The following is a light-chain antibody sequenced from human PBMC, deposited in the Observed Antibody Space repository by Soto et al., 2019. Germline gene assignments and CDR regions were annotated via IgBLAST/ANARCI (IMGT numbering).Light chain of an antibody. V-gene: IGLV1-44*01. J-gene: IGLJ3*02. CDR3: AAWDDSLNGWV. Sequence: QSVLTQPPSASGTPGQRVTISCSGSSSNIGSNTVYWYQQLPGTAPKLLIYSNNQRPSGVPDRFSGSKSGTSASLAISGLQSEDEADYYCAAWDDSLNGWVFGGGTQLTVL. CDR1: SSNIGSNT. CDR2: SNN.